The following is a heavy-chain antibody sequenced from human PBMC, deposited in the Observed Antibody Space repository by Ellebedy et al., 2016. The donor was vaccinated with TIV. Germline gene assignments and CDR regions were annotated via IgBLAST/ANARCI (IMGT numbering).Heavy chain of an antibody. CDR3: VRAPRGQYYFDY. J-gene: IGHJ4*02. CDR2: IWYDGSNK. D-gene: IGHD5-12*01. V-gene: IGHV3-33*01. CDR1: GFIFSNYG. Sequence: GESLKISCAASGFIFSNYGMHWVRQAPSKGLEWAAVIWYDGSNKYYADSVKGRFTISRDNSKNTLYLEMNSLRAEDTAVYYCVRAPRGQYYFDYWGQGTLVTVSS.